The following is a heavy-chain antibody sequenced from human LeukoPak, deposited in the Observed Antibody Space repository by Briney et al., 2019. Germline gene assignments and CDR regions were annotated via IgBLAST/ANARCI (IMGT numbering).Heavy chain of an antibody. J-gene: IGHJ4*02. CDR2: ISVSGGST. Sequence: GGSLRLSCVASGFTFSSHAMSWVRQAPGKGLEWVSGISVSGGSTYYADSVKVRFTISRDNSKNTLYLQMNSLRVEDTAVYYCAKDPVADYYDSSGPPYYFDYWGQGTLVTVSS. D-gene: IGHD3-22*01. V-gene: IGHV3-23*01. CDR1: GFTFSSHA. CDR3: AKDPVADYYDSSGPPYYFDY.